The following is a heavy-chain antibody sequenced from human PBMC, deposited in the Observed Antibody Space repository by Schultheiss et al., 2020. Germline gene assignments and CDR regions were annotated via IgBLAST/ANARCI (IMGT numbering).Heavy chain of an antibody. Sequence: SETLSLTCAVSGGSISSSNWWSWVRQPPGKGLEWIGEINHSGSTNYNPSLKSRVTISIDTSKNQSSLKLTSVTSTDTAVYYCVRRDSRGYFDFWGRGTLVTVSS. CDR2: INHSGST. D-gene: IGHD3-22*01. V-gene: IGHV4-4*02. CDR1: GGSISSSNW. J-gene: IGHJ4*02. CDR3: VRRDSRGYFDF.